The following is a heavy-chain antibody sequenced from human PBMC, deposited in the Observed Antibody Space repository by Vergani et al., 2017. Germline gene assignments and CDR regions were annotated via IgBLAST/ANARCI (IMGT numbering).Heavy chain of an antibody. CDR2: LTGGGGST. CDR3: VKDAVSYENFFDS. Sequence: EVQLLESGGRLKQPGGSVRLSCAASGFTFSTYAMHWVRQAPGKGREWVSALTGGGGSTYYADSFKGRFIISRDNSRDTLYLQMNSLRPEDTATYYCVKDAVSYENFFDSWGQGTLVTVSS. CDR1: GFTFSTYA. D-gene: IGHD1-26*01. V-gene: IGHV3-23*01. J-gene: IGHJ4*02.